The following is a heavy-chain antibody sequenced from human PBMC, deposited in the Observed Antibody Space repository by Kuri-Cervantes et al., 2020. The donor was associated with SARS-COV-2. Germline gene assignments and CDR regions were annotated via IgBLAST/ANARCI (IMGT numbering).Heavy chain of an antibody. J-gene: IGHJ4*02. V-gene: IGHV4-34*01. CDR3: ASAVKRFDY. CDR2: INHSGST. D-gene: IGHD2/OR15-2a*01. CDR1: GFTFSSYS. Sequence: ESLKISCAASGFTFSSYSMNWVRQAPGKGLEWIGEINHSGSTNYNPSPKSRVTISVDTSKNQFSLKLSSVTAADTAVYYCASAVKRFDYWGQGTLVTVSS.